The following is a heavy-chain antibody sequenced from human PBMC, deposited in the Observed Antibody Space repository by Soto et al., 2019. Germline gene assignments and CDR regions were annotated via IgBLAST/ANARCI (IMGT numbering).Heavy chain of an antibody. CDR2: VSGSGGST. J-gene: IGHJ4*02. CDR1: GFTFSSYA. V-gene: IGHV3-23*01. D-gene: IGHD6-13*01. CDR3: ARRGPGTDFDY. Sequence: EVQLLESGGGLVQPGGSLRLSCAASGFTFSSYAMRWVRQAPGKGLEWVSAVSGSGGSTYYADSVKGRFTISRDNSKSTLYLQMNSLRAEDTAVYYCARRGPGTDFDYWGQGTLVTVSS.